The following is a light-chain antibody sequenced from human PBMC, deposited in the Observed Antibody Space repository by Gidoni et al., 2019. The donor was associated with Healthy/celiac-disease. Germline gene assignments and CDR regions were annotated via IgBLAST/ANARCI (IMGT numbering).Light chain of an antibody. CDR2: LGS. CDR3: MQALQNPIT. J-gene: IGKJ5*01. V-gene: IGKV2-28*01. CDR1: QSFLHRNGYNY. Sequence: IVITQSPLSLPVTPGEPASISCRSSQSFLHRNGYNYSEWYLQKPGQSPQLLIYLGSNRDYGVPERFSGSGSGTDFTLKISRVEAEDVGVYYCMQALQNPITFGQGTRLEIK.